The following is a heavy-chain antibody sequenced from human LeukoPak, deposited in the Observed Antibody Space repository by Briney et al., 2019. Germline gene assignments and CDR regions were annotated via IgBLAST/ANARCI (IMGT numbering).Heavy chain of an antibody. CDR1: GYTFTSYA. V-gene: IGHV7-4-1*02. D-gene: IGHD6-19*01. CDR2: INTNTGNP. J-gene: IGHJ6*03. Sequence: ASVKVSCKASGYTFTSYAMNWVRQAPGQGLEWMGWINTNTGNPTYAQGFTGRFVFSLDTSVSTAYLQISSLKAEDTAVYYCAREAPIAVAGTPYYYYYYMDAWGKGTTVTVSS. CDR3: AREAPIAVAGTPYYYYYYMDA.